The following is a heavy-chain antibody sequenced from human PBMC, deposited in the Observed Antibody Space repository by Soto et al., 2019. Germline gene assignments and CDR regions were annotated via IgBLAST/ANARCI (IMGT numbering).Heavy chain of an antibody. CDR2: INPSGGST. V-gene: IGHV1-46*03. J-gene: IGHJ6*03. CDR3: ARAGCSGGSCYYYYYYMDV. Sequence: QVQLVQSGAEVKKPGASVKVSCKASGYTFTSYYMHWVRQAPGQGLEWMGIINPSGGSTSYAQMFQGRVTMTRDTSTSTVYMELSSLRSEETAVYYCARAGCSGGSCYYYYYYMDVWGKGTTVTVSS. CDR1: GYTFTSYY. D-gene: IGHD2-15*01.